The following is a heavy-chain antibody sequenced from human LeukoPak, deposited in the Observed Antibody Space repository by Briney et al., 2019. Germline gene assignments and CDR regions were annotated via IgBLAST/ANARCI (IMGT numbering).Heavy chain of an antibody. V-gene: IGHV3-20*04. CDR2: INWSGGST. CDR1: GFAFDEHG. CDR3: ARAPITSPFYFNY. J-gene: IGHJ4*02. D-gene: IGHD2-2*01. Sequence: PGGSLRLSCTASGFAFDEHGMSWVRQVPGKGLEWVSGINWSGGSTGYADPLRGRFTISRDNAKNSLYLQMDSLRAEDTALYYCARAPITSPFYFNYRGQGTLVTVSS.